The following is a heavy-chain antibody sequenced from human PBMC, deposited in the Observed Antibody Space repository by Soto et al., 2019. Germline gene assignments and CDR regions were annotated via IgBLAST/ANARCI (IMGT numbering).Heavy chain of an antibody. CDR2: IWYDGSNK. D-gene: IGHD3-10*01. J-gene: IGHJ6*02. CDR1: GFTFSSDG. Sequence: QVQLAESGGGVVQPGRSLRLSCAASGFTFSSDGMHWVRQAPGKGLEWVAVIWYDGSNKYYADSVKGRFTISRDNSKNTLYLQMNSLRAEDTAVYYCARSFLWFGEGVGMDVWGQGTTVTVSS. CDR3: ARSFLWFGEGVGMDV. V-gene: IGHV3-33*01.